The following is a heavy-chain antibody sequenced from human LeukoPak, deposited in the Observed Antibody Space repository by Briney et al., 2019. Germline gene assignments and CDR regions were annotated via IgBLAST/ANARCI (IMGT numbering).Heavy chain of an antibody. D-gene: IGHD2-15*01. CDR1: GYTFTVYY. CDR3: ARGPPYGGSPDY. Sequence: ASVKVSCKASGYTFTVYYMHWVRQAPGQGLEWMGRINPNSGGTNYAQKFQGRVTITRDTSISTAYMELSRLRSDDTAVYYCARGPPYGGSPDYWGQGTLVTVSS. CDR2: INPNSGGT. J-gene: IGHJ4*02. V-gene: IGHV1-2*06.